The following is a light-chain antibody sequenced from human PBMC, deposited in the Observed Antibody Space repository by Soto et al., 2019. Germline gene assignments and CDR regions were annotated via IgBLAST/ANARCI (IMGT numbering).Light chain of an antibody. J-gene: IGKJ2*01. V-gene: IGKV1-5*01. Sequence: DIQMTQSPSTLSASVGDGVTITCRASQNISVCLAWYQQRPGKAPKFLIYDASSLETGVPSRFSGSGSGTEFTLTIRSLQPDGFATYFCQQDGSSSPTFGEGTNLEIK. CDR2: DAS. CDR3: QQDGSSSPT. CDR1: QNISVC.